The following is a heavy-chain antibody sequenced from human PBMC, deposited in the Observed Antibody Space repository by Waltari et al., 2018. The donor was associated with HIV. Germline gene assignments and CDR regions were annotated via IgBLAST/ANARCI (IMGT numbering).Heavy chain of an antibody. V-gene: IGHV3-33*01. J-gene: IGHJ4*03. Sequence: HWVRQKPGKGLEWVAAIWYDGGNEYYADSVKGRFTISRDNSKNTLYLQMNSLRAEDTAVYYCARDWTITATTRVDFWGPGTLVTVSS. CDR3: ARDWTITATTRVDF. CDR2: IWYDGGNE. D-gene: IGHD1-20*01.